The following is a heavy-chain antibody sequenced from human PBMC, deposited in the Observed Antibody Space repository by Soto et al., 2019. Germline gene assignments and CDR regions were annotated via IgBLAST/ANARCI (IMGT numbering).Heavy chain of an antibody. J-gene: IGHJ3*01. CDR3: AKKVLGALKAVCSNSDCHSAVDL. CDR2: ISGGGGGI. D-gene: IGHD2-8*01. CDR1: GFTFINYA. V-gene: IGHV3-23*01. Sequence: EVQLLESGGGLVQPGGSLRLSCAASGFTFINYAMIWVRQAPGKGLEWVSTISGGGGGIYYADSVKGHFTISRDNSKNSKYPQTNRRRAEYTAIYYCAKKVLGALKAVCSNSDCHSAVDLWGQGTVVTVSS.